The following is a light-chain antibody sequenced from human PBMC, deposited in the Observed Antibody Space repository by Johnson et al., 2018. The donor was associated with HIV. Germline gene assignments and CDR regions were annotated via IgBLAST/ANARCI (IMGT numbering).Light chain of an antibody. J-gene: IGLJ1*01. CDR2: ENN. V-gene: IGLV1-51*02. CDR1: SSNIGKNY. CDR3: GTWDSSLSAGGV. Sequence: QSVLTQPPSVSAAPGQKVTISCSGSSSNIGKNYVSWYQQLPGTAPKVLIYENNKRPSGIPDRFSGSKSGTSATLGITGLQTGDEADYYCGTWDSSLSAGGVFGTGTKGTVL.